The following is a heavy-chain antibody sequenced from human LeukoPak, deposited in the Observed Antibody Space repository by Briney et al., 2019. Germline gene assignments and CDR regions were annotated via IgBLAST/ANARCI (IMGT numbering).Heavy chain of an antibody. D-gene: IGHD6-13*01. CDR1: GFTFSSYW. CDR3: ARVVGYSSSWYADY. CDR2: IKQDGSEK. J-gene: IGHJ4*02. V-gene: IGHV3-7*01. Sequence: GALRLSCAASGFTFSSYWMSWVRQAPGKGLEWVANIKQDGSEKFYVDSVKGRFTISRDNAKSSLYLQMSSLRAEDTAVYYCARVVGYSSSWYADYWGQGTLVTVSS.